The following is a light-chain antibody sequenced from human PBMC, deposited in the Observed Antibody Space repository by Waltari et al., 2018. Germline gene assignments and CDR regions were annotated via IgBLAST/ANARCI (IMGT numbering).Light chain of an antibody. CDR1: QGISSY. J-gene: IGKJ4*01. V-gene: IGKV1-9*01. CDR3: QQVNGYPLT. CDR2: AAS. Sequence: DIQLTQSPSFLSASVGDRVTITCRASQGISSYLVWYQQKPGKAPKVLSSAASTLQTGVPSRFSGSGSGTEVTLTISSLQPEDFATYYCQQVNGYPLTFGGGTKVEIK.